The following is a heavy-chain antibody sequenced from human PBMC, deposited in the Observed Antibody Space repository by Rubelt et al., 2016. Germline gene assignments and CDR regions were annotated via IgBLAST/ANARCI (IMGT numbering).Heavy chain of an antibody. V-gene: IGHV3-21*04. CDR1: GFTFSSYS. J-gene: IGHJ4*02. CDR2: ISRSGTSI. Sequence: EVQLVESGGGLVKPGESLRLSCAASGFTFSSYSMNWVRQAPGKGLEWVSSISRSGTSIYYADSVRGRFTISRDNAKDSLYLQMNSLGAEETAVYYCARGYYYGSGDWGQGTLVTVSS. CDR3: ARGYYYGSGD. D-gene: IGHD3-10*01.